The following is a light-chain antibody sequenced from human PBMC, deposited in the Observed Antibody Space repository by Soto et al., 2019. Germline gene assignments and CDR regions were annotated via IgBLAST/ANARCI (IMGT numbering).Light chain of an antibody. Sequence: QSVLTQRASVSGSPGQSITISCSGTSSDIGSYNHVAWYQQFPGKSPKLMIYAVSDRPSGVSDRFSGSKSGITASLTISGLQTEDEADYYCISYTDRQSYLFGTGTKVTVL. J-gene: IGLJ1*01. V-gene: IGLV2-14*03. CDR2: AVS. CDR3: ISYTDRQSYL. CDR1: SSDIGSYNH.